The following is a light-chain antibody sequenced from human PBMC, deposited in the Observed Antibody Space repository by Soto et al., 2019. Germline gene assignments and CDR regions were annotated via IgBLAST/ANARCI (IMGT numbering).Light chain of an antibody. J-gene: IGLJ1*01. Sequence: QSALTQPASVSGSPGQSIAISCTGTSSDVGAYNYVSWYQQHPGNAPKLIIPEVSNRPSGVSDRFSGAKSGNTASLPISGLQADYEADYYCSSHTTQNTRVFGTGTKLPVL. CDR2: EVS. CDR1: SSDVGAYNY. CDR3: SSHTTQNTRV. V-gene: IGLV2-14*01.